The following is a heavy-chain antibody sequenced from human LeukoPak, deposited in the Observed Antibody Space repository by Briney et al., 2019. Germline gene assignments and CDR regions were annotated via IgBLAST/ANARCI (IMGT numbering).Heavy chain of an antibody. J-gene: IGHJ4*02. CDR3: ARSGGPRYCSSTSCYNSVPVHY. CDR1: GGSISSGGYY. CDR2: IYHSGST. V-gene: IGHV4-30-2*01. D-gene: IGHD2-2*02. Sequence: SETLSLTCTVSGGSISSGGYYWSWIRQLPGKGLEWIGYIYHSGSTYYNPSLKSRVTISVDRSKNQFSLKLSSVTAADTAVYYCARSGGPRYCSSTSCYNSVPVHYWGQGTLVTVSS.